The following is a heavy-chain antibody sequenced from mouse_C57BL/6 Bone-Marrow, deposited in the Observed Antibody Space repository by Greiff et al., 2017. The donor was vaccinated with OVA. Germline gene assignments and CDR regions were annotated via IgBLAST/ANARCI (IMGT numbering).Heavy chain of an antibody. D-gene: IGHD1-1*01. V-gene: IGHV5-16*01. CDR1: GFTFSDYY. CDR3: AREEAIDDDNYGYCDF. CDR2: INYDGSST. J-gene: IGHJ1*03. Sequence: EVQLVESEGGLVQPGSSMKLSCTASGFTFSDYYMAWVRQVPEKGLEWVANINYDGSSTYYLDSLKSRFIISRDNAKNILYLQMSSLKSEDTATYYCAREEAIDDDNYGYCDFWGTGTTVTVSS.